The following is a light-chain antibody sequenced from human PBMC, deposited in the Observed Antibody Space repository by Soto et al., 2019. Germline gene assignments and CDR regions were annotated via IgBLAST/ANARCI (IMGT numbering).Light chain of an antibody. CDR3: QQYGSSPLT. J-gene: IGKJ4*01. CDR1: QSVSSSY. V-gene: IGKV3-20*01. CDR2: GAS. Sequence: EIVFTQSPGTLSLSPGERATLSCRASQSVSSSYLAWYQQKPGQAPRLLIYGASSRATGIPDRFSGSGSGTDFTLTIGRLEPEDFAVYYCQQYGSSPLTFGGGTKVDIK.